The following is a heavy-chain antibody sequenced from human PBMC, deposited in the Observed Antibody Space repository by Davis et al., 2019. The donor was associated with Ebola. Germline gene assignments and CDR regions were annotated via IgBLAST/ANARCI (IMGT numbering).Heavy chain of an antibody. D-gene: IGHD2-21*02. CDR3: VRDPALVVTGGGWFFSL. Sequence: GGSLRLSCAASGFIFSSNSMNWVRQAPGKGLEWVSFISSSSNYIYYADSVKGRFTVSRDNAKNSLYLQMNSLRAEDTAVYYCVRDPALVVTGGGWFFSLWGRGTLVTVSS. CDR1: GFIFSSNS. V-gene: IGHV3-21*01. J-gene: IGHJ2*01. CDR2: ISSSSNYI.